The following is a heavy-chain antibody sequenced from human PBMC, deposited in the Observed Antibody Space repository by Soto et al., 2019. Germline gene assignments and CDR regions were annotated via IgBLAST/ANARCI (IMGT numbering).Heavy chain of an antibody. V-gene: IGHV1-18*01. CDR1: GYTFTSYG. D-gene: IGHD2-2*01. CDR3: ARSGDRYCSSTRCYLDDY. J-gene: IGHJ4*02. CDR2: ISAYNGNT. Sequence: QVQLVQSGAEVKKPGASVKDSCKASGYTFTSYGISWVRQAPGQGLEWMGWISAYNGNTNYAQKLQGRVTMTTDTATSTAYMELRSLRSDDTAVYYCARSGDRYCSSTRCYLDDYWGQGTLVTVSS.